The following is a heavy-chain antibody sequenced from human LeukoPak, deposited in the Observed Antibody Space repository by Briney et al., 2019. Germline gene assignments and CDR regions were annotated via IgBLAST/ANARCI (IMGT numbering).Heavy chain of an antibody. CDR1: GFTFSSYA. CDR3: AKAVYYDFWSGYFFDY. D-gene: IGHD3-3*01. Sequence: GGSLRLSCAASGFTFSSYAMSWVRQAPGKGLEWVSAISGSGGSTYYADSVKGRFTISRDNSKNTLYLQMNSLRAEDTAVYYCAKAVYYDFWSGYFFDYWGQGTLVTVSS. CDR2: ISGSGGST. V-gene: IGHV3-23*01. J-gene: IGHJ4*02.